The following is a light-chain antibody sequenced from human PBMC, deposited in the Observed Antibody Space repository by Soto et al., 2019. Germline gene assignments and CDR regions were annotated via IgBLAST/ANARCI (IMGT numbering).Light chain of an antibody. CDR3: QQYNNWPRAT. J-gene: IGKJ4*01. CDR2: GAS. CDR1: QSVGGD. V-gene: IGKV3-15*01. Sequence: IVMTQSPATLSVSPGERATLSCRASQSVGGDLAWYQRKPGQAPRLLIYGASSRAPGIPARFSGSGSGTEFNLTTSSLQSEDFGVCYCQQYNNWPRATFGGGTKVDIK.